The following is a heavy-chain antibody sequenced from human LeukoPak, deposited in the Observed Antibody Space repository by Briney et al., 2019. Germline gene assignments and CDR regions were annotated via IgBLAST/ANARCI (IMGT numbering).Heavy chain of an antibody. CDR3: AKAPVGIQGYFDY. Sequence: GGSLRLSCAASGFTFSSYAMSWVRQAPGKGLEWVSAISGSGGSTYYADSVKGRFTISRDNSKNTLYPQMNSLRAEDTAVYYCAKAPVGIQGYFDYWGQGTLVTVSS. V-gene: IGHV3-23*01. J-gene: IGHJ4*02. CDR2: ISGSGGST. D-gene: IGHD7-27*01. CDR1: GFTFSSYA.